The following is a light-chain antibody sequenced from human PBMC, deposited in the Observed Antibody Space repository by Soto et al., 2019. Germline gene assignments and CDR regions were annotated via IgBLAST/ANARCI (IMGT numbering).Light chain of an antibody. CDR1: SSNIGAGYD. Sequence: QTGVTQPPSVSGAPGQRVTISGTGSSSNIGAGYDVHWYQQLPGTAPKLLIYGNSNRPSGVPDRFSGSKSGTSASLAITGLQAEDAADYYCQSYDSSLGGSRVFGGGTKLTVL. CDR2: GNS. J-gene: IGLJ3*02. V-gene: IGLV1-40*01. CDR3: QSYDSSLGGSRV.